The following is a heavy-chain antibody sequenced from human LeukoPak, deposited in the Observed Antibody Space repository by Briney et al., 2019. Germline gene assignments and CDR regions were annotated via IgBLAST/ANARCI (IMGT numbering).Heavy chain of an antibody. CDR3: ARGVFYYGSGNYYGLSFFDY. D-gene: IGHD3-10*01. CDR2: VNPSSGTA. V-gene: IGHV1-46*01. CDR1: GYAFTAHY. Sequence: ASVKVSGKASGYAFTAHYMHWVRQAPGQGLEWMGIVNPSSGTANYAQKFQGRVTMTGDTSTSTFYMELSSLRSEDTAMYYCARGVFYYGSGNYYGLSFFDYWGHGALVTVSS. J-gene: IGHJ4*01.